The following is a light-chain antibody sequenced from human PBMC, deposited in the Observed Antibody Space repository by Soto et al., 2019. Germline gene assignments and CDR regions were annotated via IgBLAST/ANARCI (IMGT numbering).Light chain of an antibody. CDR1: SSNIGSNT. CDR2: SNN. J-gene: IGLJ1*01. Sequence: QYVLTQPPSASGTPGQRVTISCSGSSSNIGSNTVNWYQQLPGTAPKLLIYSNNQRPSGVPDRFSGSKSGTSASLAISGFQSEDEADYYCAAWDDSLNGYVFGTGTKVTVL. V-gene: IGLV1-44*01. CDR3: AAWDDSLNGYV.